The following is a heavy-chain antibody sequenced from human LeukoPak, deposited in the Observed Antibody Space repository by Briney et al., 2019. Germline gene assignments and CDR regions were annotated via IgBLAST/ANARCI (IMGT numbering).Heavy chain of an antibody. D-gene: IGHD6-6*01. V-gene: IGHV4-4*08. CDR1: GGSISSYY. J-gene: IGHJ4*02. CDR2: IYTSGST. CDR3: ARGFSSSSLGDY. Sequence: SETLSLTCTVSGGSISSYYWSWIRQPPGKGLEWIGRIYTSGSTNYNPSLKSRVTISGDASKNQFSLKLSSVTAADSAVYYCARGFSSSSLGDYWGQGTLVTVSS.